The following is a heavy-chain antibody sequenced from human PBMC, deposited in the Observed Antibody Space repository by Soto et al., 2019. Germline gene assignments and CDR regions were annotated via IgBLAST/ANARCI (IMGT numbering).Heavy chain of an antibody. V-gene: IGHV3-30-3*01. J-gene: IGHJ4*02. CDR3: ARVRGPYSSSPEGFSDY. CDR1: GFTFSSYA. D-gene: IGHD6-6*01. CDR2: ISYDGSNK. Sequence: GGSLRLSCAASGFTFSSYAMHWVRQAPGKGLEWVAVISYDGSNKYYADSVKGRFTISRDNSKNTLYLQMNSLRAEDTAVYYCARVRGPYSSSPEGFSDYWGPRPIGTVSS.